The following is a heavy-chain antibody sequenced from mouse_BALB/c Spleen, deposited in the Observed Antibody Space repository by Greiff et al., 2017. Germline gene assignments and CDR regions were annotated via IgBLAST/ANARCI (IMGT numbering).Heavy chain of an antibody. CDR1: GYTFTSYW. V-gene: IGHV1-7*01. CDR3: ARYRYGFDY. Sequence: QVQLKQSGAELAKPGASVKMSCKASGYTFTSYWMHWVKQRPGQGLEWIGYINPSTGYTEYNQKFKDKATLTADKSSSTAYMQLSSLTSEDSAVYYCARYRYGFDYWGQGTTLTVSS. J-gene: IGHJ2*01. D-gene: IGHD2-14*01. CDR2: INPSTGYT.